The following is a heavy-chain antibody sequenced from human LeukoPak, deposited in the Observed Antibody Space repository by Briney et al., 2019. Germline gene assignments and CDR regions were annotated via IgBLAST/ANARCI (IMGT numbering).Heavy chain of an antibody. CDR2: ISAYNGNT. D-gene: IGHD3-22*01. J-gene: IGHJ4*02. CDR3: ARDGSYYDSSGYYWAYYFDY. V-gene: IGHV1-18*01. CDR1: GYTFTSYG. Sequence: ASVKVSCKASGYTFTSYGISWVRQAPGPGLEWMGWISAYNGNTNYAQKLQGRVTMTTDTSTSTAYMELRSLRSDDTAVYYCARDGSYYDSSGYYWAYYFDYWGQGTLVTVSS.